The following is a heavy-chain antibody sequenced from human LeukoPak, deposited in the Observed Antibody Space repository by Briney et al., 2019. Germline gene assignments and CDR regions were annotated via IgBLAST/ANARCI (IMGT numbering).Heavy chain of an antibody. CDR2: ISSSGSTI. D-gene: IGHD4-17*01. CDR1: GFTFSGYT. CDR3: ARGYGYFDY. J-gene: IGHJ4*02. V-gene: IGHV3-48*02. Sequence: QPGGSLRLSCAASGFTFSGYTMNWVRQAPGKGLEWVSYISSSGSTIYYADSVKGRFTISRDKAKNALYLQMSSLRDEDTAVFYCARGYGYFDYWGQGTLVTVSS.